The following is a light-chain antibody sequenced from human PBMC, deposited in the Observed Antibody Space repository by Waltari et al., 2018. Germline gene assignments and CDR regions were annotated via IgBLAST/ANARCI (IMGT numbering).Light chain of an antibody. CDR3: QSYDSSLNGRV. CDR1: SSNIGSGYD. J-gene: IGLJ3*02. V-gene: IGLV1-40*01. CDR2: VNR. Sequence: QSVLTQPPSVSGAPGQTVTISCTGSSSNIGSGYDVHWYQQLPRRAPQPLIYVNRNRPSGVPDRFSASRSGTSASLAITGLRPDDEADYYCQSYDSSLNGRVFGGGTRVTVL.